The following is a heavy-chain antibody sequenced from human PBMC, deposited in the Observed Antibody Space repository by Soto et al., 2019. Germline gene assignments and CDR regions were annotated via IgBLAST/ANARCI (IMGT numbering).Heavy chain of an antibody. CDR3: ARAIPETGYSSSWYIIHYYYGMDV. CDR1: GFTVSSNY. Sequence: EVQLVESGGGLVQPGGSLRLSCAASGFTVSSNYMSWVRQAPGKGLEWVSVIYSGGSTYYADSVKGRFTISRDNSKNTLYLQMNSLRAEDTAVYYCARAIPETGYSSSWYIIHYYYGMDVWGQGTTVTVSS. D-gene: IGHD6-13*01. J-gene: IGHJ6*02. CDR2: IYSGGST. V-gene: IGHV3-66*01.